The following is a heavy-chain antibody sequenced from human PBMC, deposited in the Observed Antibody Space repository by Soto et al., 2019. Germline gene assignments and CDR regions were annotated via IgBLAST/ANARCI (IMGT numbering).Heavy chain of an antibody. CDR3: AKDRDSSGWADAFDI. Sequence: GGSLRLSCAASGFTFSSYGMHLVRQAPGKGLEWVAVISYDGSNKYYADSVKGRFTISRDNSKNTLYLQMNSLRAEDTAVYYCAKDRDSSGWADAFDIWGQGTMVTVSS. CDR2: ISYDGSNK. D-gene: IGHD6-19*01. V-gene: IGHV3-30*18. CDR1: GFTFSSYG. J-gene: IGHJ3*02.